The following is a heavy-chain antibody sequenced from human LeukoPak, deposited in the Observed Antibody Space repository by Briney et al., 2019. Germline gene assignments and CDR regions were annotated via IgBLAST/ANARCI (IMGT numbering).Heavy chain of an antibody. V-gene: IGHV3-30*18. D-gene: IGHD3-16*02. CDR1: GFTFSSYG. J-gene: IGHJ4*02. CDR3: AKDRGRLGELSSY. CDR2: ISYDGSNK. Sequence: GGSLRLSCAASGFTFSSYGMHWVRQAPGKGLEWVAVISYDGSNKYYADSVKGRFTISRDNSKNTLYLQMNSLRAEDTAVYYCAKDRGRLGELSSYWGRGTLVTVSS.